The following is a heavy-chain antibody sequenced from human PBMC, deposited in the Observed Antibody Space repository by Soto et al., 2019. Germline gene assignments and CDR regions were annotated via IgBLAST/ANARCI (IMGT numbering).Heavy chain of an antibody. Sequence: SETLSLTGAGPGYSISSAYYWGWIRQPSGHGLECIGSIYHSWSTYYNPSLKRRVTITVDTSNNQFSLKLSSVTAADTAVYYWARARNDSSGFNGFDPWGKGT. CDR1: GYSISSAYY. D-gene: IGHD3-22*01. CDR2: IYHSWST. CDR3: ARARNDSSGFNGFDP. J-gene: IGHJ5*02. V-gene: IGHV4-38-2*01.